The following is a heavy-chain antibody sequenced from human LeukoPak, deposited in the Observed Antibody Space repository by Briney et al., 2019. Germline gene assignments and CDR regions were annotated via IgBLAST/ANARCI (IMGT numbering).Heavy chain of an antibody. D-gene: IGHD2-15*01. CDR2: ISGSGGST. CDR3: AKDLRVGAADY. V-gene: IGHV3-23*01. CDR1: GLIFSSYA. Sequence: PGGSLRLSCAASGLIFSSYAMSWVRQAPGKGLEWVSAISGSGGSTYYAGFVKGRFTISRDNSKNTMYLQVHSLRVEDTAVYYCAKDLRVGAADYWGQGTLVTVSS. J-gene: IGHJ4*02.